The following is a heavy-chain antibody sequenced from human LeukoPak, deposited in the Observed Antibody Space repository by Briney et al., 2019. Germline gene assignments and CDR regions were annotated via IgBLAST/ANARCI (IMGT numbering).Heavy chain of an antibody. CDR3: ARAGTRGGGYYYYGMDV. J-gene: IGHJ6*02. Sequence: GASVKVSCKASGGTFSSYAISWVRPAPGQGLEWMGGIIPIFGSANYAQKFQGGVTITGDESTSTAYMERSSLRSEDTAVYYCARAGTRGGGYYYYGMDVWGQGTTVTVSS. CDR1: GGTFSSYA. D-gene: IGHD1-1*01. CDR2: IIPIFGSA. V-gene: IGHV1-69*01.